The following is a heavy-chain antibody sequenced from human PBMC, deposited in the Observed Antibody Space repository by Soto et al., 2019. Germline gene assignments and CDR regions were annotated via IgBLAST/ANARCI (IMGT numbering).Heavy chain of an antibody. D-gene: IGHD2-15*01. CDR2: ISSGGTYT. V-gene: IGHV3-74*01. CDR1: GFTLSTYW. J-gene: IGHJ5*02. CDR3: ARTFVDGMAGFGP. Sequence: EVQLVESGGGLVQPGGSLRLSCAASGFTLSTYWMHWVRQVPGKGRVWVSRISSGGTYTNYADSVKGRFTISRDSARNTLFLQMNYLTGEDTAVYYCARTFVDGMAGFGPWGQGTLVTVSS.